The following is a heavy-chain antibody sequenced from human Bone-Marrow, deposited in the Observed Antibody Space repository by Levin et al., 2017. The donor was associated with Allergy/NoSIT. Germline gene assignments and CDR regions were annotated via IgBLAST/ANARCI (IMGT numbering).Heavy chain of an antibody. Sequence: GGSLRLSCAASGFTFGDYAMHWVRQVPGKGLEWVSGISWNSGSLGYAESVNGRLTISRDNAKNSLYLQMSSLRPEDTALYFCTKDSHDYDDSIDNWFDPWGQGTLVTVSS. V-gene: IGHV3-9*01. J-gene: IGHJ5*02. CDR3: TKDSHDYDDSIDNWFDP. D-gene: IGHD3-22*01. CDR1: GFTFGDYA. CDR2: ISWNSGSL.